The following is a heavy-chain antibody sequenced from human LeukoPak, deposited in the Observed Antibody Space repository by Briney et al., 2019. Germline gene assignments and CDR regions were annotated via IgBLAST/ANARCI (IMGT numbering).Heavy chain of an antibody. J-gene: IGHJ6*03. Sequence: SVKVSCKASGGTFSSYAISWVRQAPGQGLERMGRIIPIFGTANYAQKFQGRVTITTDESTSTAYMELSSLRSEDTAVYYCASAMEGYPHYMDVWGKGTTVTVSS. V-gene: IGHV1-69*05. CDR2: IIPIFGTA. CDR3: ASAMEGYPHYMDV. D-gene: IGHD2-15*01. CDR1: GGTFSSYA.